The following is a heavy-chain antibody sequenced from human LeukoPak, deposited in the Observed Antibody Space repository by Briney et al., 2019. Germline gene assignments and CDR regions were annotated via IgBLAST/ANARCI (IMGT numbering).Heavy chain of an antibody. Sequence: PGGSLRLSCAASGFTFSSYSMNWVRQAPGKGLEWVSSISSSSSYIYYADSVKGRFTISRDNAKNSLYLQMNSLRAEDTAVYYCARDHYDFWSGYHNWFDPWGQGTLVTVSS. CDR3: ARDHYDFWSGYHNWFDP. J-gene: IGHJ5*02. V-gene: IGHV3-21*01. D-gene: IGHD3-3*01. CDR1: GFTFSSYS. CDR2: ISSSSSYI.